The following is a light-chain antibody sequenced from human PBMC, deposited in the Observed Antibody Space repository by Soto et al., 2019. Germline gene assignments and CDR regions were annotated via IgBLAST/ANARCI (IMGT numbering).Light chain of an antibody. V-gene: IGLV2-14*01. J-gene: IGLJ1*01. CDR2: SVS. CDR1: SSDVGGHNH. CDR3: SSYSTSSTPSYV. Sequence: QSALTQPASVSGSPGQSITISGSGTSSDVGGHNHVSWYQQHPGKAPKLMIYSVSDRPSGVSDRFSGSKSGNTASLTISGLQADDEADYYCSSYSTSSTPSYVFGTGTKLTVL.